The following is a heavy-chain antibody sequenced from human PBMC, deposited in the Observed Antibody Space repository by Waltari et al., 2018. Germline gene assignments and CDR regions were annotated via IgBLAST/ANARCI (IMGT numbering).Heavy chain of an antibody. D-gene: IGHD5-12*01. J-gene: IGHJ3*02. V-gene: IGHV4-39*07. Sequence: QLQLQESGPGLVKPSETLSLTCTVSGGSISSSSYYWGWIRQPPGKGLEWIGSSYYSESSYDNPSLMSGITITVDTSKNQFCPKLRSVTAANTAVYYCAGSPEVEMATPNPLAIRGQGTMVTVSS. CDR2: SYYSESS. CDR1: GGSISSSSYY. CDR3: AGSPEVEMATPNPLAI.